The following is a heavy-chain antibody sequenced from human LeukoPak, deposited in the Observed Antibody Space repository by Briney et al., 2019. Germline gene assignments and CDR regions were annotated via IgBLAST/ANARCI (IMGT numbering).Heavy chain of an antibody. CDR2: IYYSGST. D-gene: IGHD5-12*01. V-gene: IGHV4-39*01. J-gene: IGHJ4*02. CDR3: ARQSDIVATIGY. Sequence: SETLSLTCTVSAGSISSSSYYLGWIRQPPGKGLEWIGSIYYSGSTYYNPSLKSRVTISVDTSKNQFSLKLSSVTAADTAVYYCARQSDIVATIGYWGQGTLVTVSS. CDR1: AGSISSSSYY.